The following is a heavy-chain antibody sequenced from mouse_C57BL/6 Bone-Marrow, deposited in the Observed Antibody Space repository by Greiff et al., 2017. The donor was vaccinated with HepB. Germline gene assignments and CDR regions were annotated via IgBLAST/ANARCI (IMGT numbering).Heavy chain of an antibody. CDR2: ISNGGGST. CDR3: ARLDYGSSFFFDY. CDR1: GFTFSDYY. D-gene: IGHD1-1*01. J-gene: IGHJ2*01. Sequence: EVQVVESGGGLVQPGGSLKLSCAASGFTFSDYYMYWVRQTPEKRLEWVAYISNGGGSTYYPDTVKGRFTISRDNAKNTLYLQMSRLKSEDTAMYYCARLDYGSSFFFDYWGQGTTLTVSS. V-gene: IGHV5-12*01.